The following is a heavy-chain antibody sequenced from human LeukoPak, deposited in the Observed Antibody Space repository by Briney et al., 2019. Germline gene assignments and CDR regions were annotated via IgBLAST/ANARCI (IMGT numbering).Heavy chain of an antibody. CDR1: GFTFSSYA. CDR3: ANLRDVRRNLTAGFDY. CDR2: ISGSDGST. D-gene: IGHD6-13*01. Sequence: PGGSLRLSCVASGFTFSSYAMSWVRQGPGKGLEWVLCISGSDGSTYSADSVKGRFTISRDNFKNTLYLKMNSLRAEDTAVYYCANLRDVRRNLTAGFDYWGQGTLVTASS. V-gene: IGHV3-23*01. J-gene: IGHJ4*02.